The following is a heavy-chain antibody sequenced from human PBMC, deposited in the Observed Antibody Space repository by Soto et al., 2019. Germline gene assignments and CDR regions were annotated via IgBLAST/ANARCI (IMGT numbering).Heavy chain of an antibody. CDR1: GFTFISFA. J-gene: IGHJ4*02. CDR2: IGTSGAGT. CDR3: ANPSRVGGDPLVEH. V-gene: IGHV3-23*01. D-gene: IGHD4-17*01. Sequence: PGVSLTLSCATSGFTFISFAMSWVRQAPGEGLEWVSTIGTSGAGTYYADSVKGRFTISRDNSKNTLHLQMNSLRAEDTAVYYCANPSRVGGDPLVEHWVQGPLAT.